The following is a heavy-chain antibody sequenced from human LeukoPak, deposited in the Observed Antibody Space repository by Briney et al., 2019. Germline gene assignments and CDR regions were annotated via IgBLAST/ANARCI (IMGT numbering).Heavy chain of an antibody. CDR2: ISYDGSNK. D-gene: IGHD3-10*01. J-gene: IGHJ3*02. Sequence: GRSLRLSCAASGFTFSSYGMHWVRQAPGKGLEWVAVISYDGSNKYYADSVKGRFTISRDNSKNTLYLQMNSLRAEDTAVYYCAKDLPGPNAFDIWGQGTMVTVSS. CDR3: AKDLPGPNAFDI. V-gene: IGHV3-30*18. CDR1: GFTFSSYG.